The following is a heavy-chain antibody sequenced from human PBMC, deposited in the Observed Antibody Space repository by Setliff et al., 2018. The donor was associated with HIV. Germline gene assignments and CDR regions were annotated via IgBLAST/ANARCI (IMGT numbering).Heavy chain of an antibody. Sequence: ASVKVSCKASGYTFTTYSFTWVRQAPGQGLEWMGWISAFNGNTNYAQKLQGRFTITTDTSTSTAYMELRSLRSDDTAVYYCARGGYGWGDLGPVLDYWGQGTLVTVSS. V-gene: IGHV1-18*01. CDR1: GYTFTTYS. D-gene: IGHD5-12*01. J-gene: IGHJ4*02. CDR3: ARGGYGWGDLGPVLDY. CDR2: ISAFNGNT.